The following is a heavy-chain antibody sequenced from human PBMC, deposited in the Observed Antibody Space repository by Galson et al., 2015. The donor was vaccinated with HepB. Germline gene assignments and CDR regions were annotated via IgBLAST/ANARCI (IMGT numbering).Heavy chain of an antibody. D-gene: IGHD3-3*01. CDR3: ARGDWSVGFDL. J-gene: IGHJ5*02. CDR2: CRDKTNSYTT. V-gene: IGHV3-72*01. Sequence: SLRLSCAASGFTLSDHYMDWVRQAPGKGLEWVGRCRDKTNSYTTEYAAPVKGRFTISTDDSKNSLYLQMNSLKVEDTAVYYCARGDWSVGFDLWGQGTLITVSS. CDR1: GFTLSDHY.